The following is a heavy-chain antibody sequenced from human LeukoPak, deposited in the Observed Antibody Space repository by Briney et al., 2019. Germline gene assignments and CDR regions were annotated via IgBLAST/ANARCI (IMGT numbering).Heavy chain of an antibody. CDR3: ARDTDVVVPEYFQY. V-gene: IGHV3-23*01. D-gene: IGHD2-15*01. CDR2: ISGSGGST. Sequence: GGSLRLSCAASGFTFTSYAMNWVRQAPGKGLEWVSAISGSGGSTYYADSVKGRFTVSRDNSENTLFLQMNSLRAEDTAIYYCARDTDVVVPEYFQYWGQGTLVTVSS. J-gene: IGHJ1*01. CDR1: GFTFTSYA.